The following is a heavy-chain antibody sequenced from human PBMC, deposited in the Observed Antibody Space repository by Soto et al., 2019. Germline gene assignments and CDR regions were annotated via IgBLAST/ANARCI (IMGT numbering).Heavy chain of an antibody. CDR3: ARGARGAAAGTVGWFDP. CDR2: FSYGGST. Sequence: SETLSLTCTVSSDSISSSSYFWGWVRQPPGKGLEWIASFSYGGSTYYNPSLKSRVTISVDTSKNQFSLKLSSVTAADTAVYYCARGARGAAAGTVGWFDPWGQGTLVT. D-gene: IGHD6-13*01. V-gene: IGHV4-39*01. J-gene: IGHJ5*02. CDR1: SDSISSSSYF.